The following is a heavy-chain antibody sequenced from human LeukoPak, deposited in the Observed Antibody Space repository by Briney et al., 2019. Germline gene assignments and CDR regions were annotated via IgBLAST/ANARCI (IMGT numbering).Heavy chain of an antibody. D-gene: IGHD3-22*01. CDR3: ARQYYYDSRGYFDY. J-gene: IGHJ4*02. CDR2: IYPGDSDT. CDR1: GYSFTNYW. Sequence: GGSLKISCKGSGYSFTNYWIGWVRQMPGKGLEWMGIIYPGDSDTRYSPSFQGQVTISADKSISTAYLQWSSLTASDTAMYYCARQYYYDSRGYFDYWGQGTLVTVSS. V-gene: IGHV5-51*01.